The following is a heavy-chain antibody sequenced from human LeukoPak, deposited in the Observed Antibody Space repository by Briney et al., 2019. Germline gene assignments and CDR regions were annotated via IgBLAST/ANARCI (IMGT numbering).Heavy chain of an antibody. J-gene: IGHJ2*01. CDR1: GGSISSSSYY. Sequence: PSETLSLTCTVSGGSISSSSYYWGWIRQPPGKGLEWIGSIYYSGSTYYNPSLKSRVTISVDTSKSQFSLKLSSVTAADTAVYYCARDRENTMVRGVIIRYFDLWGRGTLVTVSS. D-gene: IGHD3-10*01. V-gene: IGHV4-39*07. CDR2: IYYSGST. CDR3: ARDRENTMVRGVIIRYFDL.